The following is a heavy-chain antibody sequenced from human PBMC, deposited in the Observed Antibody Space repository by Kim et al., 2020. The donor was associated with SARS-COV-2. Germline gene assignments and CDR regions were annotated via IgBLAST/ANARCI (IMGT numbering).Heavy chain of an antibody. J-gene: IGHJ4*02. CDR1: GGSISSYY. D-gene: IGHD2-21*02. V-gene: IGHV4-59*13. Sequence: SETLSLTCTVSGGSISSYYWSWIRQPPGKGLEWIGYIYYSGSTNYNPSLKSRVTISVDTSKNQFSLKLSSVTAADTAVYYCGGTRGDYYFDYWGQGTLVT. CDR3: GGTRGDYYFDY. CDR2: IYYSGST.